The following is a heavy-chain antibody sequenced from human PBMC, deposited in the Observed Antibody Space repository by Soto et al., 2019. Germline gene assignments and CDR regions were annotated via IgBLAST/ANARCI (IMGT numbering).Heavy chain of an antibody. CDR2: IWYDGSNK. D-gene: IGHD3-3*01. V-gene: IGHV3-33*01. J-gene: IGHJ4*02. Sequence: SLRLSCAASGFTFSSYGMHWVRQAPGKGLEWVAVIWYDGSNKYYADSVKGRFTISRDNSKNTLYLQMNSLRAEDTAVYYCARGITIFGVVIQSSEYYFDYWGQGTLVTVSS. CDR3: ARGITIFGVVIQSSEYYFDY. CDR1: GFTFSSYG.